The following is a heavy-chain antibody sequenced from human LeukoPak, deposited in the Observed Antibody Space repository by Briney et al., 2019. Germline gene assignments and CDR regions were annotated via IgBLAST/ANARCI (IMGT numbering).Heavy chain of an antibody. J-gene: IGHJ4*02. CDR3: ATREMATKYYFDY. V-gene: IGHV4-39*07. CDR1: GGSISSSSYY. D-gene: IGHD5-24*01. Sequence: PSETLSLTCTVSGGSISSSSYYWGWIRQPPGKGLEWIGSIYYSGSTYYNPSLKGRVTISVDTSKNQFSLKLNSVTAADTAVYYCATREMATKYYFDYWGQGTLVTVSS. CDR2: IYYSGST.